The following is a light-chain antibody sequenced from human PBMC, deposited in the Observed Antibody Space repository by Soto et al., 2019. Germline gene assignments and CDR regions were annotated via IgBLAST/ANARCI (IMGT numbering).Light chain of an antibody. CDR2: DVS. V-gene: IGLV2-14*01. CDR3: SSYTTSSTYV. Sequence: QSALTQPASVSGSPGQSITISCTGTSSDFGSFKYVSWYQQHPGKAPKLMIHDVSNRPSGVSNRFSGSKSGNTASLTISGLQAEDEADYYCSSYTTSSTYVFGTGTKLTFL. J-gene: IGLJ1*01. CDR1: SSDFGSFKY.